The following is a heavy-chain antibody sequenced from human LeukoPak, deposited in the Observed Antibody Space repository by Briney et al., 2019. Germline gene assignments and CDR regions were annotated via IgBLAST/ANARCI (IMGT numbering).Heavy chain of an antibody. Sequence: KSSETLSLTCAVYGGSFSGYYWSWIRQPPGKGLEWIGEINHSGSTNYNPSLKSRVTISVDTSKNQFSLKLRSVTAADSAVYYCARHSSLQGYYFDYWGRGTLVTVSS. CDR3: ARHSSLQGYYFDY. CDR1: GGSFSGYY. D-gene: IGHD6-6*01. J-gene: IGHJ4*02. V-gene: IGHV4-34*01. CDR2: INHSGST.